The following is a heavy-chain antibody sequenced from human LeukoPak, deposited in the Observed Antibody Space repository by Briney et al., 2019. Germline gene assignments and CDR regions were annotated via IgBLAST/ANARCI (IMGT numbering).Heavy chain of an antibody. D-gene: IGHD3-22*01. Sequence: GGSLRLSCVASGFTFSSYSMNWVRQAPGKGLEWVSAISGSGGSTYYADSVKGRFTISRDNSKNTLYLQMNSLRAEDTAVYYCAKQVKDSSGYYYNYYYGMDVWGQGTTVTVSS. CDR2: ISGSGGST. V-gene: IGHV3-23*01. J-gene: IGHJ6*02. CDR1: GFTFSSYS. CDR3: AKQVKDSSGYYYNYYYGMDV.